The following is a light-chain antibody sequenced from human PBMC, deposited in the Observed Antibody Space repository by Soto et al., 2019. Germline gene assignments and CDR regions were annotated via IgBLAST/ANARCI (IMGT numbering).Light chain of an antibody. CDR3: QQYNNWPLYT. CDR1: QSVGGN. J-gene: IGKJ2*01. Sequence: EIVMTQSPATLSVSPGGRATLSCRASQSVGGNLAWYQQRPGRAPRLLIYDASTRATDIPARFSGSGSGTEFTLTISSLQSEDFALYYRQQYNNWPLYTFGQGTKLEIK. V-gene: IGKV3-15*01. CDR2: DAS.